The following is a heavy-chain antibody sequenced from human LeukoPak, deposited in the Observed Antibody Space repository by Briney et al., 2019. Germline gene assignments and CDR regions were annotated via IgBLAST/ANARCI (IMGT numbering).Heavy chain of an antibody. CDR3: ARDEGIAVALDY. CDR2: ISSSSSYI. V-gene: IGHV3-21*01. J-gene: IGHJ4*02. D-gene: IGHD6-19*01. Sequence: KSGGSLRLSCAASGFTFSSYSMNWVRQAPGKGLEWVSSISSSSSYIYYADSVKGRFTISRDNAKNSPYLQMNSLRAEDTAVYYCARDEGIAVALDYWGQGTLVTVSS. CDR1: GFTFSSYS.